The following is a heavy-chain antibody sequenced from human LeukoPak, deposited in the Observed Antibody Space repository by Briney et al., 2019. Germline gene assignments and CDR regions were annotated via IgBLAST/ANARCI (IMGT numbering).Heavy chain of an antibody. CDR1: GFTVSSNY. V-gene: IGHV3-66*01. CDR3: ARGGYSSGWYADHFDY. CDR2: IYSGGST. Sequence: GGSLRLSCAASGFTVSSNYMSWVRQAPGKGLKWVSVIYSGGSTYYADSVKGRFTISRDNSKNTLYLQMNSLRAEDTAVYYCARGGYSSGWYADHFDYWGQGTLVTVSS. D-gene: IGHD6-19*01. J-gene: IGHJ4*02.